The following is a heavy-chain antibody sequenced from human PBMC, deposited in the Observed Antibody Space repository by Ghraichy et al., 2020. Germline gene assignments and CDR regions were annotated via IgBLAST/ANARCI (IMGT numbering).Heavy chain of an antibody. D-gene: IGHD3-3*01. J-gene: IGHJ4*02. V-gene: IGHV3-23*01. Sequence: GGSLRLSCAASGFTFSSYAMSWVRQAPGKGLEWVSAISGSGGSTYYADSVKGRFTISRDNSKNTLYLQMNSLRAEDTAVYYCGKAAEVGFGVVLTVGFDYWCQGTLVTVSS. CDR1: GFTFSSYA. CDR2: ISGSGGST. CDR3: GKAAEVGFGVVLTVGFDY.